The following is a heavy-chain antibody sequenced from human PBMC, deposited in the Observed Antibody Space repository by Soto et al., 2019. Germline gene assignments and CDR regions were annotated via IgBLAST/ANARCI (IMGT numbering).Heavy chain of an antibody. Sequence: GGSLRLSCAVSGFTFSSYSMNWVRQAPGKGLEWVSSISSSSSYIYYADSVKGRFTISRYNAKNSLYLQMNSLRAEDTAVYYCARPYSSGWSVVYWGQGTLVTVSS. CDR1: GFTFSSYS. V-gene: IGHV3-21*01. J-gene: IGHJ4*02. CDR3: ARPYSSGWSVVY. D-gene: IGHD6-19*01. CDR2: ISSSSSYI.